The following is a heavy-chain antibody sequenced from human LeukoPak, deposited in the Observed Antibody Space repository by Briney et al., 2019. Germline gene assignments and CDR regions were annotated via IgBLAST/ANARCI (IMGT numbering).Heavy chain of an antibody. CDR3: ARVPYSSSWYGFDY. Sequence: ASVKVSCKASGYTFTGYYMHWVRQAPGQRLEWMGWINPNSGGTNYAQKFQGRVTMTRDTSISTAYMELSRLRSDDTAVYYCARVPYSSSWYGFDYWGQGTLVTVSS. CDR2: INPNSGGT. CDR1: GYTFTGYY. V-gene: IGHV1-2*02. J-gene: IGHJ4*02. D-gene: IGHD6-13*01.